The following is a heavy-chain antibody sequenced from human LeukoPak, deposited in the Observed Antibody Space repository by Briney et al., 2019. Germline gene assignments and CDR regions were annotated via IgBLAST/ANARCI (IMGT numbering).Heavy chain of an antibody. D-gene: IGHD5-24*01. V-gene: IGHV3-7*04. CDR1: GFTFSSYW. J-gene: IGHJ4*02. CDR2: IKQDGSEK. Sequence: GGSLRLSCATSGFTFSSYWMSWVRQAPGKGLEWVANIKQDGSEKYYVDSVKGRLTISRDNAKNSLYLQMNSLRAEDTAVYYCARTSTRDGYRYFDYWGQGTLVTVSS. CDR3: ARTSTRDGYRYFDY.